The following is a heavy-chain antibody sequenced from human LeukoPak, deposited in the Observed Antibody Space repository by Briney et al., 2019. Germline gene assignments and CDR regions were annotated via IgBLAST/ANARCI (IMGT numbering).Heavy chain of an antibody. CDR1: GGSISGDH. J-gene: IGHJ3*02. D-gene: IGHD4-17*01. CDR3: ATTTVTVRHDAFDI. V-gene: IGHV4-59*08. CDR2: IYYSGNT. Sequence: SETLSLTCTVSGGSISGDHWNWIRQPPGKGLEWIGNIYYSGNTNYNPSLKSRVTISVDTSKNQFSLKLSSVTAADTAVYYCATTTVTVRHDAFDIWGQGTMVTVSS.